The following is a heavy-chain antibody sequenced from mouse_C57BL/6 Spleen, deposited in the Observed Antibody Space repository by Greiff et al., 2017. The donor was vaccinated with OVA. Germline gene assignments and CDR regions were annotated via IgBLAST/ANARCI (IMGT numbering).Heavy chain of an antibody. J-gene: IGHJ2*01. CDR1: GYTFTSYW. CDR2: INPSSGYT. CDR3: ARYDYDGSSFFDY. V-gene: IGHV1-7*01. D-gene: IGHD2-4*01. Sequence: VQLKESGAELAKPGASVKLSCKASGYTFTSYWMHWVKQRPGQGLEWIGYINPSSGYTKYNQKFKDKATLTADKSSSTAYMQLSSLTYEDSAVYYCARYDYDGSSFFDYWGQGTTLTVSS.